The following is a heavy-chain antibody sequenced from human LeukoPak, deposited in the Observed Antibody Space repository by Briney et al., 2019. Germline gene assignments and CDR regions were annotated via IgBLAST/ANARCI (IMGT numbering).Heavy chain of an antibody. V-gene: IGHV3-66*01. CDR1: GFTVSSNL. Sequence: AGGSLRLSCAASGFTVSSNLMSWVRQAPGKGLEWVSVIYSGGPTYYADSVKGRFTISRDNSKNTLYLQINSLRAEDTAVYFCASNLGRSGILDYWGQGTLDTVSS. D-gene: IGHD6-19*01. CDR3: ASNLGRSGILDY. CDR2: IYSGGPT. J-gene: IGHJ4*02.